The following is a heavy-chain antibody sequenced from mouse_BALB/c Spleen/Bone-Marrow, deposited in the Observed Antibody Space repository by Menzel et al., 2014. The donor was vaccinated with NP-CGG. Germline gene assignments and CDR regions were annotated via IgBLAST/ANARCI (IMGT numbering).Heavy chain of an antibody. CDR3: ARDRRYDLAWFAY. V-gene: IGHV7-3*02. CDR2: IRNRANGYTT. J-gene: IGHJ3*01. Sequence: EVKLVESGGGLVQPGGSLRLSCATSGFTFTDYYMSWVRQPPGKALEWSGFIRNRANGYTTEYSASVKGRFTISRDNSQSILYLQMNTLRAEDSATYYCARDRRYDLAWFAYWGQGTLVTVSA. D-gene: IGHD2-14*01. CDR1: GFTFTDYY.